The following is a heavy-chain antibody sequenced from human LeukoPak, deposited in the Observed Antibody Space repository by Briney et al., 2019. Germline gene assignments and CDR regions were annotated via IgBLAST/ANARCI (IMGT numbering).Heavy chain of an antibody. CDR2: IYDSGST. CDR1: GGSFSGYY. Sequence: PSETLSLTCAVYGGSFSGYYWSWIRQPPGKGLEWIGSIYDSGSTYYNPSLKSRVTISVDTSKNQFSLKLNSVTAADTAVYYCARHYGPWGQGTLITVSS. J-gene: IGHJ5*02. V-gene: IGHV4-34*01. D-gene: IGHD3-16*01. CDR3: ARHYGP.